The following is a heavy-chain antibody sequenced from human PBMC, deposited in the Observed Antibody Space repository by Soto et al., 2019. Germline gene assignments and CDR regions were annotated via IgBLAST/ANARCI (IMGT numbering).Heavy chain of an antibody. V-gene: IGHV4-30-4*01. CDR2: IYYSGST. CDR1: GGSISSGDYY. D-gene: IGHD3-3*01. CDR3: ASGEATIFGVVSGFDY. Sequence: QVQLQESGPGLVKPSQTLSLTCTVSGGSISSGDYYWSWIRQPPGKGLEWIGYIYYSGSTYYNPSLKSQVTRSVYTSKNQFSLKLRSVTAADTAVYYCASGEATIFGVVSGFDYRGQGTLVTVSS. J-gene: IGHJ4*02.